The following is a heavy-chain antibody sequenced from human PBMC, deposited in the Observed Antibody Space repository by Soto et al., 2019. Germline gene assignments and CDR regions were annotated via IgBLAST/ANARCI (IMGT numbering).Heavy chain of an antibody. CDR1: GGSISSGGYY. CDR3: ARHSARWQWLAY. V-gene: IGHV4-31*01. Sequence: QVQLQESGPGLVKPSQTLSLTCSVSGGSISSGGYYWSWIRQHPEKGQEWIGYIYYSGSTNYNPSLTSPMIISVDTSSSRFSLDRTSVTAADTGICYCARHSARWQWLAYWGQGTLVTVSS. CDR2: IYYSGST. D-gene: IGHD5-18*01. J-gene: IGHJ4*02.